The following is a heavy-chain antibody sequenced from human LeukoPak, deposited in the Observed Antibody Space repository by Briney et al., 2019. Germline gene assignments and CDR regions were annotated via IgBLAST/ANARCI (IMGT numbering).Heavy chain of an antibody. J-gene: IGHJ3*02. Sequence: GASVKVSCKASGYTFTSYDINWVRQATGQGLEWMGWMNPNSGNTGYAQKFQGRVTMTRSTSINTAYMELSSLRSEDTAMYYCARDSHVNAFDIWGQGTMVTVS. CDR1: GYTFTSYD. D-gene: IGHD1-26*01. V-gene: IGHV1-8*01. CDR2: MNPNSGNT. CDR3: ARDSHVNAFDI.